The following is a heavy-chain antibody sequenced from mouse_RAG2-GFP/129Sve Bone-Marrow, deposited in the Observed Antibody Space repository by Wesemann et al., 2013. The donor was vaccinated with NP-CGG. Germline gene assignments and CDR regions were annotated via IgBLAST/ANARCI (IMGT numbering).Heavy chain of an antibody. CDR3: ARDYYYGSSYWYFDV. D-gene: IGHD1-1*01. V-gene: IGHV1S135*01. CDR2: IDPYYGGT. J-gene: IGHJ1*01. Sequence: VKQSNGKSLEWIGNIDPYYGGTSYNQKFKGKATLTVDKSSSTAYMQLKSLTSEDSAVYYCARDYYYGSSYWYFDVWGAGTTVTVSS.